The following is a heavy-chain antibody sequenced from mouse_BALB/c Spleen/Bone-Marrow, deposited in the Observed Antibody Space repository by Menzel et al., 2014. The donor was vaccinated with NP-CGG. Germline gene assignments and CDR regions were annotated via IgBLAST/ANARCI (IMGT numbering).Heavy chain of an antibody. J-gene: IGHJ4*01. CDR3: ARGGGMDY. CDR2: IYPGDGST. CDR1: GYTFTSYY. Sequence: QVQLQQSGPELVKPGASVKMSCKASGYTFTSYYIHWVKQRPGQGLEWIGWIYPGDGSTKYSEKFKGKTTLTADKSSSTAYMLLSSLTSEDSAIYFCARGGGMDYWGQGTSVTVSS. V-gene: IGHV1S56*01.